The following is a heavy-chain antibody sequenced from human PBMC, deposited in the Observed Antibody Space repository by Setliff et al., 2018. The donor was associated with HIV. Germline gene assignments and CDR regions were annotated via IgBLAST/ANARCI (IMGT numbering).Heavy chain of an antibody. Sequence: PSETLSLTCAVYGGSFSGYYWSWIRQPPGKGLEWIGEINHSGSTNYNPSFKSRVTISADTSKNQFSLKLSSVTAADTAVYYCARDSRWLQFPYFDSWGQGTPVTVSS. CDR1: GGSFSGYY. J-gene: IGHJ4*01. D-gene: IGHD6-13*01. CDR3: ARDSRWLQFPYFDS. CDR2: INHSGST. V-gene: IGHV4-34*01.